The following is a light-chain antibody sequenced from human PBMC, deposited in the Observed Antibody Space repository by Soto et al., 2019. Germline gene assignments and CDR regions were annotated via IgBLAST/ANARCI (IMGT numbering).Light chain of an antibody. CDR2: DAS. Sequence: EIALTQSPGTLPLSPGERATLSCRASQSVSSYLAWYQQKPGQAPRLLIYDASNRATGIPARFSGSGSGTDFTLTISSLEPEDFAVYYCQQRSNWPPSITFGQGTRLEIK. CDR3: QQRSNWPPSIT. J-gene: IGKJ5*01. CDR1: QSVSSY. V-gene: IGKV3-11*01.